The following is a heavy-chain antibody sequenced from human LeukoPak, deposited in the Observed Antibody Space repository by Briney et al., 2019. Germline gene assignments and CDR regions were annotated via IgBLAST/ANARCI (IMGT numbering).Heavy chain of an antibody. V-gene: IGHV3-74*01. CDR3: AKGGFLRFLEGDYFDY. CDR1: GFTFSTYW. D-gene: IGHD3-3*01. CDR2: INVDGSST. Sequence: GGSLRLSCAASGFTFSTYWMQRVRHAPGKGLLWLSRINVDGSSTSYADSVEGRFTISRDNAKNTLYLQMNSLRAEDTAVYYCAKGGFLRFLEGDYFDYWGQGTLVTVSS. J-gene: IGHJ4*02.